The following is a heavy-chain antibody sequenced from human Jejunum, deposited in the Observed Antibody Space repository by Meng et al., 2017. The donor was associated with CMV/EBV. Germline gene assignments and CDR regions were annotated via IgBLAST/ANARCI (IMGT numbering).Heavy chain of an antibody. CDR1: GFPLNSFG. J-gene: IGHJ4*02. Sequence: SGFPLNSFGIPWVRQFPGKGLEWVAVLWYDGSRKYFADSVQGRFSISRDDSKNTVYLQMNSQRAEDTAVYYCARDNDGSSHYSQFDYWGQGTLVTVSS. D-gene: IGHD3-22*01. V-gene: IGHV3-33*01. CDR2: LWYDGSRK. CDR3: ARDNDGSSHYSQFDY.